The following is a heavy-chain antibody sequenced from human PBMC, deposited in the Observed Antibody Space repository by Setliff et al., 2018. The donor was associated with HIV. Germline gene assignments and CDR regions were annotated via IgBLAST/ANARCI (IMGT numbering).Heavy chain of an antibody. V-gene: IGHV4-59*11. CDR3: VRGYCSSTTCYDDYYYMDV. CDR2: IFYTGST. D-gene: IGHD2-2*01. J-gene: IGHJ6*03. CDR1: GGSISGHY. Sequence: SETLSLTCTVSGGSISGHYWSWIRQPPGKGLEWIAYIFYTGSTNYNPSLKSRVTISVDTSKNQFSLKLSSVTAADTAVYYCVRGYCSSTTCYDDYYYMDVWGKGSTVTVSS.